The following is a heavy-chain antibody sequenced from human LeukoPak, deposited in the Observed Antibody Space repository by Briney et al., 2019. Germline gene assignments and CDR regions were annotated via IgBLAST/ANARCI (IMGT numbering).Heavy chain of an antibody. V-gene: IGHV1-69*13. CDR2: IIPIFGTA. J-gene: IGHJ4*02. CDR3: ARGREDPENIFDY. Sequence: SVKVSCKASGGTFSNYAITWVRQAPGQGLEWMGGIIPIFGTANYAQKFQGRVTITADESTSTAYMELSSLRSEDTAVYYCARGREDPENIFDYWGQGTLVTVSS. D-gene: IGHD2-15*01. CDR1: GGTFSNYA.